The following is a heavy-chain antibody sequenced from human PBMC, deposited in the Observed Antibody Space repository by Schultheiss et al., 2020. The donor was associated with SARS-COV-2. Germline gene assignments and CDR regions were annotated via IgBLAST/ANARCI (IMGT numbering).Heavy chain of an antibody. CDR2: IYYSGST. CDR1: GGSISSGGYY. CDR3: ARYMFPRRYWYFDL. Sequence: SETLSLTCAVSGGSISSGGYYWSWIRQHPGKGLEWIGYIYYSGSTNYNPSLKSRVTISVDTSKNQFSLKLSSVTAADTAVYYCARYMFPRRYWYFDLWGRGTLVTVSS. D-gene: IGHD3-10*02. J-gene: IGHJ2*01. V-gene: IGHV4-61*08.